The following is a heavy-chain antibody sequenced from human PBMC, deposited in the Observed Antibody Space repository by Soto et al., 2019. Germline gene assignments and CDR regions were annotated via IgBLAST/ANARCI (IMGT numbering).Heavy chain of an antibody. V-gene: IGHV3-15*01. CDR1: GFTFSNAW. CDR2: IKSKTDGGTT. J-gene: IGHJ4*02. D-gene: IGHD3-22*01. CDR3: TTGVLYYDSSGYLYYFDY. Sequence: EVQLVESGGGLVKPGGSLRLSCAASGFTFSNAWMSWVRQAPGKGLEWVGRIKSKTDGGTTDYAAPVKGRFTISRDDSKNTLYLQMNSLKTEDTAVYYCTTGVLYYDSSGYLYYFDYWGQGTLVTVSS.